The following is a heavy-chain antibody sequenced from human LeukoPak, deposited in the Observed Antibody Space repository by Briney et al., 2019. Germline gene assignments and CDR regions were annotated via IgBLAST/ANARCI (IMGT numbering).Heavy chain of an antibody. V-gene: IGHV1-46*01. Sequence: GALVKVSCKAPGYTFTSYYMHWVRQAPGQGLEWMGIINPSGGSTSYAQKFQGRVTMTRDTSTSTVYMELSSLRSEDTAVYYCARDGPIAARPVGFDPWGQGTLVTVSS. J-gene: IGHJ5*02. CDR1: GYTFTSYY. CDR2: INPSGGST. D-gene: IGHD6-6*01. CDR3: ARDGPIAARPVGFDP.